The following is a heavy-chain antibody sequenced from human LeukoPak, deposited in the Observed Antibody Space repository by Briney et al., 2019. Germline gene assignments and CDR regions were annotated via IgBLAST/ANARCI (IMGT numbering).Heavy chain of an antibody. Sequence: ASVKVSCKASGYTYTSYAMNWVRQAPGQGLEWVGWINTNTGNPTYAQGFTGRFVFSLDTSVSTAYLQISSLKAEDTAVYYCASIYDSIGYYYGPNDAFDIWGQGTMVTVSS. V-gene: IGHV7-4-1*02. CDR1: GYTYTSYA. CDR3: ASIYDSIGYYYGPNDAFDI. D-gene: IGHD3-22*01. CDR2: INTNTGNP. J-gene: IGHJ3*02.